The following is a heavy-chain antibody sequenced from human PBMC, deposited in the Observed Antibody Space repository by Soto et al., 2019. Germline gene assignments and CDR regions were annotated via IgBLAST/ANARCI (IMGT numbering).Heavy chain of an antibody. CDR1: GFSLSNVGMG. D-gene: IGHD2-2*02. CDR3: ARILYYPSWYNFDY. CDR2: IYSNDDK. Sequence: QVTLKESGPVLVKPTETLTLTCTVSGFSLSNVGMGVSWIRQPPGKALEWLAHIYSNDDKSYSTSLKSRLTSSKDTSRSQVVLTMTNMDPVDTATYYCARILYYPSWYNFDYWGQGTLVTVSS. V-gene: IGHV2-26*01. J-gene: IGHJ4*02.